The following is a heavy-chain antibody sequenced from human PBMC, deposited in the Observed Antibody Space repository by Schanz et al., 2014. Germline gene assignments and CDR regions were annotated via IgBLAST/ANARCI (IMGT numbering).Heavy chain of an antibody. J-gene: IGHJ4*02. V-gene: IGHV1-18*01. Sequence: QVQLVQSGGEVKTPGASVKVSCKASGYTFTRSGISWVRQAPGQGLEWMGWIGGSDGNTNFAQKFQGRVTMTTDTSTSTVYMELRSLTSDDSAVYYCARGFDFWDRWGQGTLXTVSS. CDR1: GYTFTRSG. CDR3: ARGFDFWDR. CDR2: IGGSDGNT. D-gene: IGHD3-3*01.